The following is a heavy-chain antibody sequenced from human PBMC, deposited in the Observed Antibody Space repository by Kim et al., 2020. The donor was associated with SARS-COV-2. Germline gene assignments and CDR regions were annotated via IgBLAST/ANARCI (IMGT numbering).Heavy chain of an antibody. Sequence: GGSLRLSCAASGFSVSNNDMSWVRQAPGKGLEWVSAIHRNGSTFYRDSVEGRFSISRDNAKNTLYLQLNSLRDEDTAMYFCARSRTTGWHIDYWGLGTLVAVSS. V-gene: IGHV3-53*01. CDR3: ARSRTTGWHIDY. CDR1: GFSVSNND. CDR2: IHRNGST. D-gene: IGHD6-19*01. J-gene: IGHJ4*02.